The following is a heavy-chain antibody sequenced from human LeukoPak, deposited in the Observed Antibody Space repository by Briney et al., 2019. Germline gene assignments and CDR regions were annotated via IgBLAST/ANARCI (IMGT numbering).Heavy chain of an antibody. CDR2: IHSGGTT. V-gene: IGHV4-4*07. CDR1: GGSISPYY. D-gene: IGHD1-26*01. J-gene: IGHJ4*02. CDR3: ARDSPHGYTLGHRYYFMDV. Sequence: PSETLSLTCTVSGGSISPYYWTWIRQSAGKGLDFIGRIHSGGTTNYNPSLASRVSLSVDTSNNQVSLRLSSVTAADTAVYYCARDSPHGYTLGHRYYFMDVWGQGTLVTVSS.